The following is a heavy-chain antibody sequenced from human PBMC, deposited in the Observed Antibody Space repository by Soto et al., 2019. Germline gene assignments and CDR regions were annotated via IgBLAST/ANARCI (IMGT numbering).Heavy chain of an antibody. J-gene: IGHJ6*04. CDR2: ISGSGGST. CDR1: GFTFSSYA. CDR3: AIEKSDCDYHYGMDV. Sequence: GGSLRLSCAASGFTFSSYAMSWVRQAPGKGLEWVSAISGSGGSTYYADSVKGRFTISRDNSKNTLYLQMNSLRAEDTAVYYCAIEKSDCDYHYGMDVWAKGASVTGAS. D-gene: IGHD2-21*01. V-gene: IGHV3-23*01.